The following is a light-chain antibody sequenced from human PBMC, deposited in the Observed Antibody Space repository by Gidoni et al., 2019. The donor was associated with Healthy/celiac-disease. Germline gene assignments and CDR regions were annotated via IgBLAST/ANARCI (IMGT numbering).Light chain of an antibody. Sequence: SALTQPDSVSGSPGQPITLSCTGTSSDVGGYNYVSWYQQHPGKAPKLMIYEVSNRPSGVSNRFSGSKSGNTASLTISGLQAEDEADYYCSSYTSSSTRVFGGGTKLTVL. CDR3: SSYTSSSTRV. CDR1: SSDVGGYNY. V-gene: IGLV2-14*01. CDR2: EVS. J-gene: IGLJ3*02.